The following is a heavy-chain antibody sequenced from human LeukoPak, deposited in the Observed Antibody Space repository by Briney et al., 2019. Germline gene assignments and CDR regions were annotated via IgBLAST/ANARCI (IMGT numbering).Heavy chain of an antibody. J-gene: IGHJ4*02. CDR1: GYTFTSYA. CDR3: ATGYCSGGSCSHLPDY. CDR2: INTNTGNP. V-gene: IGHV7-4-1*02. Sequence: GASVKVSCKASGYTFTSYAMNWVRQAPGQGLEWMGWINTNTGNPTYAQGFTGRFVFSLDTSVSTAYLQISSLKAEDTAVYYCATGYCSGGSCSHLPDYWGQGTLVTVSS. D-gene: IGHD2-15*01.